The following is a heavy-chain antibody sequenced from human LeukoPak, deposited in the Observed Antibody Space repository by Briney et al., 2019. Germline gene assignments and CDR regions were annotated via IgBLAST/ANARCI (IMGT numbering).Heavy chain of an antibody. J-gene: IGHJ4*02. D-gene: IGHD5-18*01. CDR3: ARDRHVDTATHFDY. CDR2: IIPTFGTA. V-gene: IGHV1-69*13. Sequence: ASVKVSCKASGGTFSSYAISWVRQAPGQGLEWMGGIIPTFGTANYAQKFQGRVTITADESTSTAYMELSSLRSEDTAVYYCARDRHVDTATHFDYWGQGTLVTVSS. CDR1: GGTFSSYA.